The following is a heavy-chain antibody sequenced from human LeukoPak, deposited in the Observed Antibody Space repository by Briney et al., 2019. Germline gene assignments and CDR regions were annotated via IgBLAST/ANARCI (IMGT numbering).Heavy chain of an antibody. V-gene: IGHV3-30-3*01. Sequence: PGGSLRLSCAASGFTFSSYAMHWVRQAPGKGLEWVAVISYDGSNKYYADSVKGRFTISRDNSKNTLYLQMSSLRAEDTAVYYCARGFFLEWVLGDYWGQGNLVTVSS. D-gene: IGHD3-3*01. CDR1: GFTFSSYA. CDR3: ARGFFLEWVLGDY. CDR2: ISYDGSNK. J-gene: IGHJ4*02.